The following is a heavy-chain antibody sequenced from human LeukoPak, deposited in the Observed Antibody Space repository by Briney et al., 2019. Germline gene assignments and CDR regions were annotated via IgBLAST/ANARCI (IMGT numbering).Heavy chain of an antibody. CDR2: IYYSGVT. Sequence: SETLSLNCTVSGASLSSYYWSWIRLPPGKGLEWIGSIYYSGVTNFNPSLKRRVAMSVDTSRNLFSLKLSSVTAADTAVYYCARREGSHYSVDIWGQGTTVAVSS. V-gene: IGHV4-59*08. CDR1: GASLSSYY. J-gene: IGHJ6*02. D-gene: IGHD5-12*01. CDR3: ARREGSHYSVDI.